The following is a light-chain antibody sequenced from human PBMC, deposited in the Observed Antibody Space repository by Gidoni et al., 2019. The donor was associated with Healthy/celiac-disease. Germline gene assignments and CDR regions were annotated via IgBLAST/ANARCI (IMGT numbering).Light chain of an antibody. CDR2: GKN. Sequence: SSELTQDPAVSVALGQTVRITCQGDSLRSYYASWYQQKPGPAPVLVIYGKNNRPSGIPDRFSGSSSGNTASLTITGAQAEDEADYYCNSRDSSGNHWVFGGGTKLTV. CDR3: NSRDSSGNHWV. J-gene: IGLJ3*02. V-gene: IGLV3-19*01. CDR1: SLRSYY.